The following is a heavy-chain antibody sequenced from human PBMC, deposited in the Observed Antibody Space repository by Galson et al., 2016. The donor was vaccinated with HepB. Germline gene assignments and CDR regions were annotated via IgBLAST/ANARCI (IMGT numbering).Heavy chain of an antibody. V-gene: IGHV1-18*04. CDR1: GYTFTTHG. Sequence: SVKVSCKASGYTFTTHGITWVRQAPGQGLEWMGWISGYNGKTAYAQKFRGRVTMTTDTSTSTAYMELTSLRFDDTAVYFCTRDRGDWLLDYWGQGSLVTVSS. CDR2: ISGYNGKT. D-gene: IGHD3/OR15-3a*01. J-gene: IGHJ4*02. CDR3: TRDRGDWLLDY.